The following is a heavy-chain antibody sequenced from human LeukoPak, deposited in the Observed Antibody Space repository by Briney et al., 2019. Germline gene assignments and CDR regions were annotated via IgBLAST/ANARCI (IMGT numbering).Heavy chain of an antibody. D-gene: IGHD3-3*01. V-gene: IGHV3-11*04. CDR2: VSGLGKTV. J-gene: IGHJ4*02. CDR1: GFIFSDFY. CDR3: ARIGAPREWYYFDY. Sequence: PGGSLRLSCAASGFIFSDFYMTWIRQSPGKGLEWISYVSGLGKTVHYADSVKGRFTISRDNAKNSLYLQMKSLRAEDTALYYCARIGAPREWYYFDYWGQGTLVTVSS.